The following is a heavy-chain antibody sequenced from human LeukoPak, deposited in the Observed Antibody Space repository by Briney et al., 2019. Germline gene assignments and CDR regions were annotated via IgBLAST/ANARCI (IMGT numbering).Heavy chain of an antibody. CDR1: GFSFSSYS. CDR3: ARAGSHYYGSGSGFYFDY. Sequence: GGSLRLSCAASGFSFSSYSMNWVRQAPGKGLEWVSYIRSSSSTIYYADSVKGRFTIPRDNAKNSLYLQMNSLRDEDTAVYYCARAGSHYYGSGSGFYFDYWGQGTLVTVSS. CDR2: IRSSSSTI. V-gene: IGHV3-48*02. J-gene: IGHJ4*02. D-gene: IGHD3-10*01.